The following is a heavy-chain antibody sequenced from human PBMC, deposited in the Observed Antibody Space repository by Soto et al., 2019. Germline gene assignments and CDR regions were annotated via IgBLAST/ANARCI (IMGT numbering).Heavy chain of an antibody. Sequence: QPGGSMRLSCAASGFTLSSYAMSWVRQAPGKGLEWVSAISGSGGSTYYADSVKGRFTISRDNSKNTLYLQMNSLRAEDTAVYYCAKTDYYYDSSGYYFDYWGQGTLVTVSS. V-gene: IGHV3-23*01. CDR1: GFTLSSYA. D-gene: IGHD3-22*01. CDR3: AKTDYYYDSSGYYFDY. J-gene: IGHJ4*02. CDR2: ISGSGGST.